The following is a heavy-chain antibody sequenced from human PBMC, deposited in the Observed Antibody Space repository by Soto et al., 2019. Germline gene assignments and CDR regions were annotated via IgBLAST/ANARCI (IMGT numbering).Heavy chain of an antibody. J-gene: IGHJ4*02. V-gene: IGHV4-4*02. Sequence: QVQLQESGPGLVKPSGTLSLTCAVSGASISTTYWWSWVRQPPGKGLEWIGEIHYSGTTNYNPSLKSRVTISLDKSKNQFSLNLNSVTAAETAMYYCTRALLKSLDYWGQGTLVTVSS. CDR2: IHYSGTT. CDR1: GASISTTYW. CDR3: TRALLKSLDY. D-gene: IGHD3-9*01.